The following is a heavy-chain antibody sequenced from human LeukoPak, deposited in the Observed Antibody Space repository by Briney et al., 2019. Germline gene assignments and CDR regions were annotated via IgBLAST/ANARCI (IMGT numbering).Heavy chain of an antibody. CDR3: ARRSTLYSSGWYYFDY. CDR1: GGTFSSFA. J-gene: IGHJ4*02. CDR2: ISAYDGNT. D-gene: IGHD6-19*01. Sequence: ASVKVSCKTSGGTFSSFAVSWVRQAPGQGLEWMGWISAYDGNTNYAQKLQGRVTMTTDTSTSTAYMELRGLRSDDTAVYYCARRSTLYSSGWYYFDYWGQGTLVTVSS. V-gene: IGHV1-18*01.